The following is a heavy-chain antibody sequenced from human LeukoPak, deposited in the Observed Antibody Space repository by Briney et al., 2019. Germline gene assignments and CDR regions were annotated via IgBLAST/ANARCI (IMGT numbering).Heavy chain of an antibody. J-gene: IGHJ4*02. CDR1: GVSISSRSYY. D-gene: IGHD3-10*01. CDR3: ARLGLWFRLIDY. V-gene: IGHV4-39*01. Sequence: PSETLSLTCTVSGVSISSRSYYWGWIRQPPGKGLEWIGSVSYSGSTYYNPSLKSRVTISVDTSKNQFSLKLSSVTAADTAVYYCARLGLWFRLIDYWGQGTLVTVSS. CDR2: VSYSGST.